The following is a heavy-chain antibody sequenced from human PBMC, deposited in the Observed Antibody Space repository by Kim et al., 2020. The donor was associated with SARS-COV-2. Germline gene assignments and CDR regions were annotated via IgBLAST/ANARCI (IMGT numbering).Heavy chain of an antibody. J-gene: IGHJ6*03. Sequence: GGSLRLSCAASGFTFSSYAMSWVRQAPGKGLEWVSAISGSGGSTYYADSVKGRFTISRDNSKNTLYLQMNSLRAEDTAVYYCAKLAAATDYYYYYMDVWGKGTTVTVSS. CDR2: ISGSGGST. CDR1: GFTFSSYA. D-gene: IGHD6-25*01. V-gene: IGHV3-23*01. CDR3: AKLAAATDYYYYYMDV.